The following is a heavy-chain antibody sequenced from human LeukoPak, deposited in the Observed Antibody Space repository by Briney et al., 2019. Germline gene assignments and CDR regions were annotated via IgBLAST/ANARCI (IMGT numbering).Heavy chain of an antibody. J-gene: IGHJ5*02. CDR1: GGSISSSNW. Sequence: SETLSLTCAVSGGSISSSNWWSWVPQPPGKVLEWIGEIYHSGSTNYNPSLKSRVTISVDTPKNQFSLKLSSVTAADTAVYYCARPRDSPSWGYSYGPPRGWFDPWGQGTLVTVSS. D-gene: IGHD5-18*01. V-gene: IGHV4-4*02. CDR2: IYHSGST. CDR3: ARPRDSPSWGYSYGPPRGWFDP.